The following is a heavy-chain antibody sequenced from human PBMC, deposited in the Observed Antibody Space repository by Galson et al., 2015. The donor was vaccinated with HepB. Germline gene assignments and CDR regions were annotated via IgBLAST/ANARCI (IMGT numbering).Heavy chain of an antibody. D-gene: IGHD4-17*01. CDR3: ARGDYGAANRNYYYMDV. CDR2: MNPNSGNT. Sequence: SVKVSCKASGYTFTSYDIKWVRQATGQGLEWMGWMNPNSGNTGYAQKFQDRVTMTRNTSISTAYMELSSLRSEDTAVYYCARGDYGAANRNYYYMDVWGKGTTVTVSS. J-gene: IGHJ6*03. CDR1: GYTFTSYD. V-gene: IGHV1-8*01.